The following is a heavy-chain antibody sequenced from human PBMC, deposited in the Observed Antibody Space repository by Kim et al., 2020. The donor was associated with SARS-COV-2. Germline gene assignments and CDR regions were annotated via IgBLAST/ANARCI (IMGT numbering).Heavy chain of an antibody. J-gene: IGHJ3*02. CDR2: ISGSGGST. CDR1: GFTFSSYA. Sequence: GGSLRLSCAASGFTFSSYAMSWVRQAPGKGLEWVSAISGSGGSTYYADSVKGRFTISRDNSKNTLYLQMNSLRAEDTAVYYCARIAEVPGIVVVPAAIPWGAFDIWGQGTMVTVSS. D-gene: IGHD2-2*02. CDR3: ARIAEVPGIVVVPAAIPWGAFDI. V-gene: IGHV3-23*01.